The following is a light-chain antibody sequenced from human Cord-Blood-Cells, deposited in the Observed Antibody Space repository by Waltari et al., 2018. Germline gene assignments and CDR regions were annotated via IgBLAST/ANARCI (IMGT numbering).Light chain of an antibody. V-gene: IGKV3-20*01. CDR1: KSVSISY. CDR2: GAS. Sequence: EIVLTQSPGTLSLSPGERATLSCRASKSVSISYLAWYQQKPGQAPRLLIYGASSRATGIPDSFSGSGSGTDFTLTISRLEPEDFAVYYCQQYGSSRTFGQGTKVEIK. J-gene: IGKJ1*01. CDR3: QQYGSSRT.